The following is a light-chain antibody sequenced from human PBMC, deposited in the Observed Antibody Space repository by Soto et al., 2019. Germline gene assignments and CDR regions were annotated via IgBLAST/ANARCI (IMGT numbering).Light chain of an antibody. J-gene: IGLJ3*02. CDR3: TSYAGSSNWV. V-gene: IGLV2-8*01. CDR2: EVS. Sequence: QSALTQPPSASGSPGQSVTISCTGTGGDIGTYKYVSWYQQQPGQAPKLIIYEVSKRPSGVPGRFFGSKSGNTASLTVSGLQSEDEADYYCTSYAGSSNWVFGGGTKVTVL. CDR1: GGDIGTYKY.